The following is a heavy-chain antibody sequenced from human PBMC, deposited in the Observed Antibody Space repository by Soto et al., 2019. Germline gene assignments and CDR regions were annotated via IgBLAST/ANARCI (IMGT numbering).Heavy chain of an antibody. CDR1: GFSLSTSGVG. D-gene: IGHD3-22*01. CDR2: IYWDDDK. Sequence: QITLKESGPTLVKPTQTLTLTCTFSGFSLSTSGVGVGWIRQPPGKALEWLALIYWDDDKRYSPSLKSRLTITKYTSKNQVVLTMTYMDPVDTATYYCAHLTYYYDSSGYYYRAEYFQHWGQGTLVTVSS. J-gene: IGHJ1*01. V-gene: IGHV2-5*02. CDR3: AHLTYYYDSSGYYYRAEYFQH.